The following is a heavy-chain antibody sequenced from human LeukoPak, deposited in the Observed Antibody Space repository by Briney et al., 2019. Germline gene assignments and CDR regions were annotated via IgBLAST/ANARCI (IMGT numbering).Heavy chain of an antibody. CDR2: IYYTGST. CDR1: GGSITSSAYY. Sequence: PSETLSLTCTVSGGSITSSAYYWGWIRQPPGKGLEWIGTIYYTGSTYYNPSLKSRVTISVDTSKNQFSLKLSSVTATDTAVYYCARLHSSSWYEFYFDYWGQGTLVTVSS. D-gene: IGHD6-13*01. J-gene: IGHJ4*02. V-gene: IGHV4-39*01. CDR3: ARLHSSSWYEFYFDY.